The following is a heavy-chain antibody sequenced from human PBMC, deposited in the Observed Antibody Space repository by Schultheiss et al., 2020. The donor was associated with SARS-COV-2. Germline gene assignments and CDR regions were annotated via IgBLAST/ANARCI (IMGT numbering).Heavy chain of an antibody. D-gene: IGHD3-10*01. CDR1: GYTFTGYY. CDR3: ARWVGTMAYYYYYGMDV. CDR2: INPNSGGT. Sequence: ASVKVSCKASGYTFTGYYMHWVRQAPGQGLEWMGWINPNSGGTNYAQKFQGRVTMTRDTSISTAYMELSRLRSDDTAVYYCARWVGTMAYYYYYGMDVWGQGTTVTVSS. V-gene: IGHV1-2*02. J-gene: IGHJ6*02.